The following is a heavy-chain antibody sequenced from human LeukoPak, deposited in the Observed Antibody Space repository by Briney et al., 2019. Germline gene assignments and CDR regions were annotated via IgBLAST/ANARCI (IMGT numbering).Heavy chain of an antibody. D-gene: IGHD5-18*01. Sequence: GGSLRLSCAASGFTLSNYAMSWVRQAPGKGLEWVSGISGSVGSTYYADSVKGRFTISRDNSKNTLYLQMNSLRAEDTAVYYCAKASGYSYGLFDYWGQGTLVTVSS. J-gene: IGHJ4*02. CDR3: AKASGYSYGLFDY. CDR2: ISGSVGST. CDR1: GFTLSNYA. V-gene: IGHV3-23*01.